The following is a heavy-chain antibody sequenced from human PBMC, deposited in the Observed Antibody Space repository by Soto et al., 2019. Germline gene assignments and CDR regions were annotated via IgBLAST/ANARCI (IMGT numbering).Heavy chain of an antibody. Sequence: EVQLLESGGGLVQPGGSLRLSCADSGFRFSSYSMSWVRQTPGKGLEWASAITGSGDKTYDADSSKGRFTISNDNSKNTHYLQMTSLRAEDTAIYYCATMNGYFEYWGQGTLVTVSS. J-gene: IGHJ4*02. D-gene: IGHD3-22*01. CDR1: GFRFSSYS. CDR3: ATMNGYFEY. CDR2: ITGSGDKT. V-gene: IGHV3-23*01.